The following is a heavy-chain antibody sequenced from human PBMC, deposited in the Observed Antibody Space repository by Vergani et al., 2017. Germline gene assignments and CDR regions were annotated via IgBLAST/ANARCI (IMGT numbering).Heavy chain of an antibody. Sequence: QVQLQESGPGLVKPSQTLSLTCTVSGGSISSGGYYWSWIRQHPGKGLEWIGYIYHSGSTYYNPSLKSRVTISVDRSKNQFSLKLSSVTAADTAVYYCARVRIFGGYDLYYFDYWGQGTLVTVSS. J-gene: IGHJ4*02. CDR3: ARVRIFGGYDLYYFDY. CDR1: GGSISSGGYY. CDR2: IYHSGST. V-gene: IGHV4-31*03. D-gene: IGHD5-12*01.